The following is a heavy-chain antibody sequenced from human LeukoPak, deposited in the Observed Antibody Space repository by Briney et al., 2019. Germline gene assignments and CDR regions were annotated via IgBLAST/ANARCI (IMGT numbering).Heavy chain of an antibody. D-gene: IGHD3-22*01. CDR1: GYSISSGYY. CDR3: AREIHFDSSGQRTIHAFDI. CDR2: IYHSGST. J-gene: IGHJ3*02. V-gene: IGHV4-38-2*02. Sequence: SETLSLTCNVSGYSISSGYYWGWIRQPPGKGLQWIGTIYHSGSTYYNPSLKSRVTISVDTYKNQFSLKVNSVTAADTAVYYCAREIHFDSSGQRTIHAFDIWGQGTMVTVSS.